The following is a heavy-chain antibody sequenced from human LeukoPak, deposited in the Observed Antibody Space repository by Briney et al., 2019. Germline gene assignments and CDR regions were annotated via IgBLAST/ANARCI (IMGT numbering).Heavy chain of an antibody. D-gene: IGHD2-2*01. CDR2: IRYDGSNK. V-gene: IGHV3-30*02. CDR1: GFTFSSYG. CDR3: AKEVVVVPAALGGDY. J-gene: IGHJ4*02. Sequence: PGGSLRLSCAASGFTFSSYGMHWVRQAPGKGLEWVAFIRYDGSNKYYADSVKGRFTISRDNSKNTLYLQMNSLRAEDTAAYYCAKEVVVVPAALGGDYWGQGTLVTVSS.